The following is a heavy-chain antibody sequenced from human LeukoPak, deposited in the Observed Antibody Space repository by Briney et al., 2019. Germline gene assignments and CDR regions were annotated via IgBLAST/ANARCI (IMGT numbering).Heavy chain of an antibody. CDR1: GFPISSGYY. CDR2: VYQSGTT. D-gene: IGHD2-15*01. Sequence: SETLSLTCSVSGFPISSGYYWGWIRQSPGKGLEWIGSVYQSGTTHYNPSFQSRLTISVDTSESQFSLKMSSVTAADTAIYYCARRRCSGGSCSPFDYWGQGSQVTVSS. V-gene: IGHV4-38-2*01. CDR3: ARRRCSGGSCSPFDY. J-gene: IGHJ4*02.